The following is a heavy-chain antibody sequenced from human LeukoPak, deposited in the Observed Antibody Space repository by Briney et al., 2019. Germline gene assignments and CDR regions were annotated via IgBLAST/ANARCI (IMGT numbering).Heavy chain of an antibody. V-gene: IGHV4-61*02. CDR2: IYTSGST. Sequence: SETLSLTCAVSGGSISSGSYYWSWIRQPAGKGLEWIGRIYTSGSTNYNPSLKSRVTISVDTSKNQFPLKLSSVTAADTAVYYCARENYDFWSGYPYYYYYYMDVWGKGTTVTVSS. J-gene: IGHJ6*03. CDR3: ARENYDFWSGYPYYYYYYMDV. D-gene: IGHD3-3*01. CDR1: GGSISSGSYY.